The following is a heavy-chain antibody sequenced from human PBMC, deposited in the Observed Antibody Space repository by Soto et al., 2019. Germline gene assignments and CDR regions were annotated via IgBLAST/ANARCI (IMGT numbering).Heavy chain of an antibody. Sequence: QPGGSLRLSCAASGFTFSSYGMHWVRQAPGKGLEWVAVIWYDGSNKYYADSVKGRFTISRDNSKNTLYLQMNSLRAEDTAVYYCAREGEDDSSYGMDVWGQGTTVTVSS. D-gene: IGHD3-16*01. J-gene: IGHJ6*02. CDR3: AREGEDDSSYGMDV. V-gene: IGHV3-33*01. CDR2: IWYDGSNK. CDR1: GFTFSSYG.